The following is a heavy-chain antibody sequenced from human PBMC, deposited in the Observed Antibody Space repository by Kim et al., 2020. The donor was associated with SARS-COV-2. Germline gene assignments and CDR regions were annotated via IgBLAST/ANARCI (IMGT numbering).Heavy chain of an antibody. D-gene: IGHD6-6*01. J-gene: IGHJ6*02. Sequence: SETLSLTCTVSGGSISSYYWSWIRQPAGKGLEWIGRIYTSGSTNYNPSLKSRVTMSVDTSKNQFSLKLSSVTAADTAVYYCARDPSLVPYYYYYGMDVWGQGTTVTVSS. V-gene: IGHV4-4*07. CDR2: IYTSGST. CDR1: GGSISSYY. CDR3: ARDPSLVPYYYYYGMDV.